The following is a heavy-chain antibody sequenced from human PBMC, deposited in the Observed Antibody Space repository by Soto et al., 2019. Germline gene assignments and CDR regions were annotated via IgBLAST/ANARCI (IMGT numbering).Heavy chain of an antibody. Sequence: PGESLKISCKATGYTFISYWIAWVRQAPGKGLEWMGGFDPEDGETIYAQKFQGRVTMTEDTSTDTAYMELSSLRSEDTAVYYCATFSRGSESSGYYYLSFDAFDIWGQGTMVTVSS. CDR2: FDPEDGET. V-gene: IGHV1-24*01. CDR3: ATFSRGSESSGYYYLSFDAFDI. D-gene: IGHD3-22*01. CDR1: GYTFISYW. J-gene: IGHJ3*02.